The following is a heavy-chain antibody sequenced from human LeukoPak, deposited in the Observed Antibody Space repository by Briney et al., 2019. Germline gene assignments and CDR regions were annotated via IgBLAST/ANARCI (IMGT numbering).Heavy chain of an antibody. V-gene: IGHV3-23*01. D-gene: IGHD6-13*01. CDR3: AKDRGGYYSSSYEDY. J-gene: IGHJ4*02. CDR2: ISGSGVSI. Sequence: PGGSLRLSCAASGFTFSSYAMSWVRQAPGKGLEWVSAISGSGVSIYYADSVKGRFTISRDNSKNTVYLQMNSLRAEDTAVYYCAKDRGGYYSSSYEDYWGQGTLVTVSS. CDR1: GFTFSSYA.